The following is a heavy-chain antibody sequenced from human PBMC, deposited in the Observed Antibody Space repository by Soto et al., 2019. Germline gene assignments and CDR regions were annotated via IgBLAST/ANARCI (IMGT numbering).Heavy chain of an antibody. V-gene: IGHV4-30-4*01. CDR1: GGSISSGDYY. CDR3: ARGLVGAPGDAFDI. Sequence: QVQLQESGPGLVKPSQTLSLTCTVSGGSISSGDYYWSWIRQPPGKGPEWIGYIYYGGSTYYNPSRRSRVTISVDTAKIQFSLELSSVTAADKAVYYCARGLVGAPGDAFDIGGQGTMVTVSS. J-gene: IGHJ3*02. D-gene: IGHD1-26*01. CDR2: IYYGGST.